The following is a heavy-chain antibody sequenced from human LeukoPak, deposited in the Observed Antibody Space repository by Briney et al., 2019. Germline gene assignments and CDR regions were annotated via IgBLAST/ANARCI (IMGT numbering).Heavy chain of an antibody. J-gene: IGHJ4*02. D-gene: IGHD5-12*01. Sequence: GGSLRLSCAASDFSFSLHNMNWVRQAPGKGLEWVSYINSDNMYVFYADSVKGRFTISRDNAKNSLYLQMNSLRVEDTGVYYCARGEISGGGYNGNDLDYWGQGVLVTVSS. CDR3: ARGEISGGGYNGNDLDY. CDR2: INSDNMYV. V-gene: IGHV3-21*06. CDR1: DFSFSLHN.